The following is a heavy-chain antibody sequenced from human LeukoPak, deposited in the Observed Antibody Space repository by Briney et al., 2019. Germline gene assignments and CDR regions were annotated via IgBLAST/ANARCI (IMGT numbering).Heavy chain of an antibody. J-gene: IGHJ4*02. CDR2: INHSGST. CDR3: ARGATKKFDY. CDR1: GGSFSGYY. D-gene: IGHD1-26*01. Sequence: SETLSLTCAVYGGSFSGYYWSWVRQPPGKVPEWIGEINHSGSTNYNPSLKSRVTISVDTSKNQFSQNLNSVTAAYTAVYYCARGATKKFDYWGQGTLDTVSS. V-gene: IGHV4-34*01.